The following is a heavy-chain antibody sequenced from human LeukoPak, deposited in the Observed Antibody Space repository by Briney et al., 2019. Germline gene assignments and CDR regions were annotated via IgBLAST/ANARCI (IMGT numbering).Heavy chain of an antibody. J-gene: IGHJ4*02. D-gene: IGHD3-10*01. V-gene: IGHV3-64D*06. Sequence: GGSLRLSCSASGFTFSSYAMHWVRRAPGKGLEYVSAISSNGGSTYNADSVKGRFSISRDNSKNTLSLQMSSLRAEDTAVYYCLRGSGSYYHHYFGYWGQGILVTVSS. CDR2: ISSNGGST. CDR1: GFTFSSYA. CDR3: LRGSGSYYHHYFGY.